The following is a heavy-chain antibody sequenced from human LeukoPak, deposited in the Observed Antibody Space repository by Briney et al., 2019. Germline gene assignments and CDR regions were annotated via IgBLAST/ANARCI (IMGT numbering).Heavy chain of an antibody. J-gene: IGHJ4*02. CDR2: IIPIFGTA. V-gene: IGHV1-69*13. CDR1: GGVFSRYA. Sequence: SVKVSCKASGGVFSRYAISWVRQAPGQGLEWMGGIIPIFGTANYAQKFQGRVTITADESTSTAYMELSSLRSEDTAVYYCARGWDHDSDGRPTAYVYWGQGTLVTVSS. D-gene: IGHD3-22*01. CDR3: ARGWDHDSDGRPTAYVY.